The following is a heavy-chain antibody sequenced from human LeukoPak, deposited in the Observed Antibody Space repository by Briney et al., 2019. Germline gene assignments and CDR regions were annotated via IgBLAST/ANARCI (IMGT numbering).Heavy chain of an antibody. J-gene: IGHJ6*03. D-gene: IGHD3-10*01. CDR2: ISAYNGNT. CDR1: GYTFTSYG. V-gene: IGHV1-18*01. CDR3: ARVMGFGEYYYMDV. Sequence: GASVKVSCKASGYTFTSYGISWVRQAPGQGLEWMGWISAYNGNTSYAQKLQGRVTMTTDTSTSTAYMELRSLRSDDTAVYYCARVMGFGEYYYMDVWGKGTTVTISS.